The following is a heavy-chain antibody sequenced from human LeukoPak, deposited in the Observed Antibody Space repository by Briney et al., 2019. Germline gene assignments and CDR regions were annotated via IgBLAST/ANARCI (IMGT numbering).Heavy chain of an antibody. CDR2: LYWNDDN. CDR1: GFLRSPTSMG. CDR3: AHGSGWLFDY. J-gene: IGHJ4*02. Sequence: SGLSLVSPTQTLTLSCYFSGFLRSPTSMGVGWFRQIPGKGLDSHALLYWNDDNSYSPSLKSRLTVTKDSSSNQVVLTMTNMDPVDTATYCCAHGSGWLFDYWSQGTLVTVSS. V-gene: IGHV2-5*01. D-gene: IGHD6-19*01.